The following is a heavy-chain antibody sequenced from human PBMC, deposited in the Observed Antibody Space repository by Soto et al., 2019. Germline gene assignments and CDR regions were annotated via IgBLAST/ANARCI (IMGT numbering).Heavy chain of an antibody. CDR1: GFSLGSYA. CDR2: ISYDGRDT. CDR3: ARDIYRNGADAYDI. Sequence: QVQLVESGGGVVQPGRSLRLSCAASGFSLGSYAIHWARQAPGRGLEWVSLISYDGRDTRYAESVRGRFTISRDNFMNTLYLEMNSLRGDDTALYYCARDIYRNGADAYDIWGQGTMVAVSS. D-gene: IGHD6-19*01. J-gene: IGHJ3*02. V-gene: IGHV3-30*04.